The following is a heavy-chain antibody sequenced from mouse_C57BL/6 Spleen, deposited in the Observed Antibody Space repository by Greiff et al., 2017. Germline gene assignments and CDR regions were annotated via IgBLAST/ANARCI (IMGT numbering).Heavy chain of an antibody. CDR2: INYDGSIT. D-gene: IGHD1-1*01. J-gene: IGHJ2*01. V-gene: IGHV5-16*01. CDR3: ARDGSSFDY. CDR1: GFTFSDYY. Sequence: EVQLVESEGGLVQPGSSMKLSCTASGFTFSDYYMAWVRQVPEKGLEWVANINYDGSITYYLDSLKSRFIISRDNAKNILYLQMSSLKSEDTATYYCARDGSSFDYWGQGTTLTVSS.